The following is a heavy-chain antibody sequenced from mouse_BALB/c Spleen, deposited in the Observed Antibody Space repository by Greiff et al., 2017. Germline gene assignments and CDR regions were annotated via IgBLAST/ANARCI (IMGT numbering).Heavy chain of an antibody. CDR3: ARDGYYVYYFDY. CDR1: GFTFSSYG. D-gene: IGHD2-3*01. CDR2: INSNGGST. J-gene: IGHJ2*01. V-gene: IGHV5-6-3*01. Sequence: EVQGVESGGGLVQPGGSLKLSCAASGFTFSSYGMSWVRQTPDKRLELVATINSNGGSTYYPDSVKGRFTISRDNAKNTLYLQMSSLKSEDTAMYYCARDGYYVYYFDYWGQGTTLTVSS.